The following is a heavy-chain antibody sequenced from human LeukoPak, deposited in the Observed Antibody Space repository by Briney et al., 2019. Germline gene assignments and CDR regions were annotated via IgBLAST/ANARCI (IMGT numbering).Heavy chain of an antibody. CDR1: GYTFTGYY. V-gene: IGHV1-69*13. CDR2: IIPIFGTA. D-gene: IGHD3-3*01. J-gene: IGHJ5*02. Sequence: SVKVSCTASGYTFTGYYMHWVRQAPGQGLEWMGGIIPIFGTANYAQKFQGRVTITADESTSTAYMELSSLRSEDTAVYYCAREGGFVLRFLEWFPAHWFDPWGQGTLVTVSS. CDR3: AREGGFVLRFLEWFPAHWFDP.